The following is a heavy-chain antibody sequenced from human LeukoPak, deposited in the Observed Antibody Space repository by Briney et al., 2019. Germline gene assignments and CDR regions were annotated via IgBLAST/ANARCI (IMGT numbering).Heavy chain of an antibody. D-gene: IGHD6-19*01. J-gene: IGHJ4*02. V-gene: IGHV1-2*02. CDR2: INPNSGGT. CDR3: ARVGYSSGWYYFDY. CDR1: GYTFTGYY. Sequence: ASVKVSCKASGYTFTGYYMHWVRQAPGQGLEWMGWINPNSGGTKYAQKFQGRVTMTRDTSISTAYMELSRLRSDDTAVYYCARVGYSSGWYYFDYWGQGTLVTVSS.